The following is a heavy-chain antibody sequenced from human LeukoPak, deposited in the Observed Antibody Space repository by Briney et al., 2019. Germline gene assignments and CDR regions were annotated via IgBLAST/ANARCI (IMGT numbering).Heavy chain of an antibody. V-gene: IGHV3-43D*03. CDR2: INWDGNTV. CDR1: GFTFIDYA. CDR3: VATSTVTLPTFDY. J-gene: IGHJ4*02. Sequence: QPGGSLRLSCAASGFTFIDYAMHWVRQAPGKGLEWVALINWDGNTVYYADSVKGRFTISRDNRKSSLFLQMNSLRVDDTALYYCVATSTVTLPTFDYWGQGTLVTVSS. D-gene: IGHD4-17*01.